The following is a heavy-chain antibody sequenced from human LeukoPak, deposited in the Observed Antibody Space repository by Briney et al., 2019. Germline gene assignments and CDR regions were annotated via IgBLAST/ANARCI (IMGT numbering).Heavy chain of an antibody. CDR1: GNTLTINY. Sequence: GASVKVSCKTSGNTLTINYMHWVRQAPGQGLEWMGIIHPSSGRTTYAQKFQGRVNMTRDTSTSTVYMDLSSRRSDDTAVYYCARSVGDDLGYSSSWSWYYGMDVWGQGTTVTVSS. CDR2: IHPSSGRT. CDR3: ARSVGDDLGYSSSWSWYYGMDV. V-gene: IGHV1-46*01. J-gene: IGHJ6*02. D-gene: IGHD6-13*01.